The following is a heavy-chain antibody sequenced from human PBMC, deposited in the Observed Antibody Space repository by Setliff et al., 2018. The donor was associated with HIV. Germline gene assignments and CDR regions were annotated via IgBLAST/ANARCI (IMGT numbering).Heavy chain of an antibody. D-gene: IGHD3-10*01. J-gene: IGHJ4*02. V-gene: IGHV1-18*01. Sequence: ASVKVSCKASGYTFNNYGISWVRQPPGQGLEWMGWISTYNGNTNYAQKFQGRVTLTTDTSTNTAYMELRGLKSDDTAMYYCARDSEAGVWGQGTLVTVSS. CDR2: ISTYNGNT. CDR1: GYTFNNYG. CDR3: ARDSEAGV.